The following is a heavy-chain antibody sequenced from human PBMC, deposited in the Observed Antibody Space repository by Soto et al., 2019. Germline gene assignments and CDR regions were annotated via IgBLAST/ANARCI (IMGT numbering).Heavy chain of an antibody. J-gene: IGHJ4*01. CDR3: XXXXXXXXXXXX. Sequence: GKGLEWVGRIKSKMDGGTTEYAAPVKGRFSISRDESTKTLYLQMKSLKTDDAAVXXXXXXXXXXXXXXXWDQGTLVTGSS. CDR2: IKSKMDGGTT. V-gene: IGHV3-15*07.